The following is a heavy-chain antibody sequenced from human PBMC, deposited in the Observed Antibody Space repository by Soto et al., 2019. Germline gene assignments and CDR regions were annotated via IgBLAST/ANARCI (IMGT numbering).Heavy chain of an antibody. Sequence: QVQLVQSGAEVKKPGASVKVSCKASGYTFTGYYMHWVRQAPGQGLEWMGWINPNSGGTNYAQKLQGLVTMARDTSISTAYMELSRLRSDDTAVYYCASGSDGYEIDYWGQGTLVNVSS. CDR3: ASGSDGYEIDY. D-gene: IGHD5-12*01. V-gene: IGHV1-2*04. J-gene: IGHJ4*02. CDR1: GYTFTGYY. CDR2: INPNSGGT.